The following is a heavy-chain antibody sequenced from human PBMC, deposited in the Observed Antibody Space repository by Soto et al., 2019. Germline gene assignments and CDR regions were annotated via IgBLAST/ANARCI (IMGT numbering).Heavy chain of an antibody. CDR3: ARDRGYYDSSGYFDY. CDR2: VSSSDSTV. V-gene: IGHV3-11*01. Sequence: GGSLRLSCAGSGFTFSEHYMSWIRQAPGKGLEWISYVSSSDSTVYYADSVKGRFTISRDNAKNSLYLQMNSLRVEDTAVYYCARDRGYYDSSGYFDYWGQGTLVTVSS. J-gene: IGHJ4*02. D-gene: IGHD3-22*01. CDR1: GFTFSEHY.